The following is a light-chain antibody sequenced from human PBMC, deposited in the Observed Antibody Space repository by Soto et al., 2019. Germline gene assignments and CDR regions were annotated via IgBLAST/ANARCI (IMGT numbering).Light chain of an antibody. Sequence: EIVLTQSPGTLFLSPGERATLSCRASQSVSDSYLAWYQQKPGQAPRLLIYASSRATGIPDRFSGSGSGTDFTLTISRLEPEDFAVYYCQHYGTSALFGPGXKX. V-gene: IGKV3-20*01. CDR1: QSVSDSY. CDR3: QHYGTSAL. CDR2: AS. J-gene: IGKJ3*01.